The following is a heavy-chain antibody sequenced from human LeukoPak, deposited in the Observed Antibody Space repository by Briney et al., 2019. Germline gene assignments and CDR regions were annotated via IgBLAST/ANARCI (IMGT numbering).Heavy chain of an antibody. CDR3: ARPRSMVRGAPGY. V-gene: IGHV1-8*01. CDR1: GYTFTSYD. J-gene: IGHJ4*02. Sequence: ASVKVSCKASGYTFTSYDINWVRQATGQGLEWMGWVNPNSGNTGYAQKFQGRVTMTRNTSISTAYMELSSLRSEDTAVYYCARPRSMVRGAPGYWGQGTLVTVSS. CDR2: VNPNSGNT. D-gene: IGHD3-10*01.